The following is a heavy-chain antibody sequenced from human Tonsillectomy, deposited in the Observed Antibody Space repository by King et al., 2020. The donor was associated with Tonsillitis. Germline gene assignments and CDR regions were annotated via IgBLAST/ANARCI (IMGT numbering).Heavy chain of an antibody. J-gene: IGHJ5*02. Sequence: VQLVESGGGLVQPGGSLRLSCAASGFTFSSYSMNWVRQAPGKGLEWISYISSGSSNIIYYADSVKGRFTISRDNAKNSLYLQMNSLRDDDTAVYYCARDSLSGGGCWDLWGQGTLVTVSS. CDR2: ISSGSSNII. D-gene: IGHD2-15*01. CDR1: GFTFSSYS. CDR3: ARDSLSGGGCWDL. V-gene: IGHV3-48*02.